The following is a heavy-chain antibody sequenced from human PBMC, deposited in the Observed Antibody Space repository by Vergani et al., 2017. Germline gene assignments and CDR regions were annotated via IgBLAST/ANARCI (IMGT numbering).Heavy chain of an antibody. CDR1: GYSFTSYW. D-gene: IGHD6-19*01. CDR2: IDPSDSYT. J-gene: IGHJ6*02. CDR3: ARQVAVAGKWWGPYYYDGMDV. Sequence: EVQLVQSGAEVKKPGESLRISCKGSGYSFTSYWISWVRQMPGEGLEWMGRIDPSDSYTNYSPSFQGHVTISADKSISTAYLQWSSLKASDTAMYYCARQVAVAGKWWGPYYYDGMDVWGQGTTVTVSS. V-gene: IGHV5-10-1*01.